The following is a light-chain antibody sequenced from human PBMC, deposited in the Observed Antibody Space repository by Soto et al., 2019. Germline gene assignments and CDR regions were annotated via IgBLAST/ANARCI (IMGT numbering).Light chain of an antibody. CDR2: EVS. Sequence: QSALTQPASVSGSPGQSITISCTGTSSDVGGYNYVSWYQQHPGKAPKLMIYEVSNRPSGVSNRFSGSKSGNTASLTISGLQAEDEADYYRSSYTSSSTGVFGGGTQLTVL. J-gene: IGLJ2*01. CDR1: SSDVGGYNY. V-gene: IGLV2-14*01. CDR3: SSYTSSSTGV.